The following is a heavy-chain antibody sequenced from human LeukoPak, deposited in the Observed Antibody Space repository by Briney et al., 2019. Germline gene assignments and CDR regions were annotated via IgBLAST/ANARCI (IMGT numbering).Heavy chain of an antibody. CDR3: ARNYGSGRYRSLTYGMDV. V-gene: IGHV4-34*01. Sequence: PSETLSLTCAVYGGSFSGYYWSWIRQPPGKGLEWIGEINHSGSTNYNPSLKSRVTISVDTSKNQFSLKLSSVTAADTAVYYCARNYGSGRYRSLTYGMDVWGKGTTVTVSS. D-gene: IGHD3-10*01. J-gene: IGHJ6*04. CDR2: INHSGST. CDR1: GGSFSGYY.